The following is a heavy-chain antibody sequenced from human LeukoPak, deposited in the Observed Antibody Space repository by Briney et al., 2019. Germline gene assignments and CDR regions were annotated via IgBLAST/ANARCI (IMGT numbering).Heavy chain of an antibody. CDR2: IWYDGSNK. Sequence: GGSLRLSCAASGFTFSSYGMHWVRQAPGKGLEWVAVIWYDGSNKYYADSVKGRFTISRDNSKNTLYLQMNSLRAEDTAVYYCAKDYGSGCMDVWGQGTTVTVSS. V-gene: IGHV3-30*02. CDR3: AKDYGSGCMDV. J-gene: IGHJ6*02. D-gene: IGHD3-10*01. CDR1: GFTFSSYG.